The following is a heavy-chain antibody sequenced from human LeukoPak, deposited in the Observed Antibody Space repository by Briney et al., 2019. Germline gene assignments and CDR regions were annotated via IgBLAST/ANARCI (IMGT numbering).Heavy chain of an antibody. D-gene: IGHD3-22*01. CDR3: TRGPERYYDSSGYPPGDY. CDR1: GFTFGDYA. Sequence: GGSLRLSCTASGFTFGDYAMSWFRQAPGKGLEWVGFIRSKAYVGTTEYAASVKGRFTISRDDSKSIAYLQMNRLKTEDTGVYYCTRGPERYYDSSGYPPGDYWGQGTLVTVSS. CDR2: IRSKAYVGTT. V-gene: IGHV3-49*03. J-gene: IGHJ4*02.